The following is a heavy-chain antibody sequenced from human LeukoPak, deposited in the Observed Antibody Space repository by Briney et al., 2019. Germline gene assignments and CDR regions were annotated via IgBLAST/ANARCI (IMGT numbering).Heavy chain of an antibody. V-gene: IGHV1-3*01. CDR1: GYTFTSYA. CDR2: INAGNGNT. CDR3: ARGGTCHLFDY. D-gene: IGHD1-7*01. J-gene: IGHJ4*02. Sequence: GASVKVSCKASGYTFTSYAMHWVRQAPGQRLEWMGWINAGNGNTKYSQKFQGRVTITRDTSASTAYMELSGLRSEDTAVYYCARGGTCHLFDYWGQGTLVTVSS.